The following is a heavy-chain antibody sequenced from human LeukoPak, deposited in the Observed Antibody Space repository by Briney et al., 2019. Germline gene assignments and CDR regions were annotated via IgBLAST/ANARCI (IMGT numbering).Heavy chain of an antibody. Sequence: SETLSLTCTVAGGSISSYYWSWIRQPPGKGLEWIGYIYYSGRTTYTPSRKSRVHISVDTSKHQFSLKLSSVTAADTAVYYCARIPYYYDSSGYYYYYYGMDVWGQGTTVTVSS. D-gene: IGHD3-22*01. J-gene: IGHJ6*02. V-gene: IGHV4-59*01. CDR2: IYYSGRT. CDR1: GGSISSYY. CDR3: ARIPYYYDSSGYYYYYYGMDV.